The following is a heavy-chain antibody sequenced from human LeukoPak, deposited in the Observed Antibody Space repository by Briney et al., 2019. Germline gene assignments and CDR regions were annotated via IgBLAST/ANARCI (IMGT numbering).Heavy chain of an antibody. CDR3: ATQPSSTSCPSAPCHFDY. CDR1: GFTFSDYD. Sequence: GGSLRLSCAASGFTFSDYDMHWVRQATGKGLEWVSAIGTAGDTYYTGSVKGRFTISRENAKNSLYLQMNSLRAGDTAVYYCATQPSSTSCPSAPCHFDYWGQGTLVTVSS. D-gene: IGHD2-2*01. V-gene: IGHV3-13*01. CDR2: IGTAGDT. J-gene: IGHJ4*02.